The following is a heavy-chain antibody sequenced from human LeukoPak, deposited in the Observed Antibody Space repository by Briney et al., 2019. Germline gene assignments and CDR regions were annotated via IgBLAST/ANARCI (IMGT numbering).Heavy chain of an antibody. J-gene: IGHJ4*02. V-gene: IGHV4-59*01. Sequence: SETLSLTCTVSGGSISSYYWSWIRQPPGKGLEWIGYIYYSGSTNYNPSLKGRVTISVDTSKNQFSLKLSSVTAADTAVYYCAGANYDILTGYYMAYWGQGTLVTVSS. CDR1: GGSISSYY. CDR2: IYYSGST. CDR3: AGANYDILTGYYMAY. D-gene: IGHD3-9*01.